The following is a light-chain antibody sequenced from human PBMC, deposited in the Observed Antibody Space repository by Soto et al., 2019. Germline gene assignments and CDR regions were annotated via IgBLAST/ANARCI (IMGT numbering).Light chain of an antibody. CDR3: SSYTTSSTRV. CDR2: EVA. J-gene: IGLJ1*01. V-gene: IGLV2-8*01. Sequence: QSVLTQPPSASGSPGQSVTISCTGTSSDVGGYNYVSWYQQHPGKAPKLMIYEVAKRPSGVPDRFSGSKSGNTASLTVSGLQAEDDSDYYCSSYTTSSTRVFGPGTKLTVL. CDR1: SSDVGGYNY.